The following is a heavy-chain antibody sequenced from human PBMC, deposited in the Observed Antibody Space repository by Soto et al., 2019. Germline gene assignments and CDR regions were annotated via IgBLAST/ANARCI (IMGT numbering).Heavy chain of an antibody. V-gene: IGHV1-18*01. CDR3: SWCIQGDYYAGIDV. CDR1: GYTFYSHS. J-gene: IGHJ6*02. CDR2: INADYGNT. D-gene: IGHD5-18*01. Sequence: QAQLVQSGAEVRKPGASVKVSCKASGYTFYSHSISWVRQAPGQGLEWMGRINADYGNTQYAQKFRGRVTMTTDTSKTKVYMELTNLRSVDTAVYYGSWCIQGDYYAGIDVWGQGTTVTVSS.